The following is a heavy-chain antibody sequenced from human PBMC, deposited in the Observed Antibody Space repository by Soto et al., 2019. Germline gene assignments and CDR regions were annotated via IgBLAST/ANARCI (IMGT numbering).Heavy chain of an antibody. D-gene: IGHD4-17*01. Sequence: SDTLSLTCTVSGGSISSGDYYWSWIRQPPGKGLEWIGYIYYSGSTYYNPSLKSRVTISVDTSKNQFSLKLSSVTAADTAVYYCARGRRTKVTTVDDYWGQGTLVTVSS. J-gene: IGHJ4*02. CDR2: IYYSGST. CDR1: GGSISSGDYY. V-gene: IGHV4-30-4*02. CDR3: ARGRRTKVTTVDDY.